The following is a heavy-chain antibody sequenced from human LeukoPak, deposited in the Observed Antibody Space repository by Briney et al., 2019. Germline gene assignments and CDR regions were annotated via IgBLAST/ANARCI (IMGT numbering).Heavy chain of an antibody. CDR3: ARKVVPAAIWYYLDY. CDR1: GFTFSSYS. CDR2: ISSSSSYI. V-gene: IGHV3-21*01. Sequence: PGGSLRLSCAAYGFTFSSYSMNWVRQAPGKGLEWVSSISSSSSYIYYADSVKGRFTISRDNAKNSLYLQMNILRAEDTAVYYCARKVVPAAIWYYLDYWGQGTLVTVSS. J-gene: IGHJ4*02. D-gene: IGHD2-2*01.